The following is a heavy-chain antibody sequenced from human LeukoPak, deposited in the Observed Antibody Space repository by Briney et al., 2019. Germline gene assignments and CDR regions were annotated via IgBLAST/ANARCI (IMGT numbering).Heavy chain of an antibody. CDR1: GYSFTSYW. V-gene: IGHV5-51*01. CDR3: ARQVAAGTLGGWFDP. J-gene: IGHJ5*02. D-gene: IGHD6-13*01. Sequence: GASLKISCKGSGYSFTSYWIGWVRQMPGKGLEWMGIIYPGDSDTRYSPSFQGRVTISADKSISTAYLQWSSLKASDTAMYYCARQVAAGTLGGWFDPWGQGTLVTVSS. CDR2: IYPGDSDT.